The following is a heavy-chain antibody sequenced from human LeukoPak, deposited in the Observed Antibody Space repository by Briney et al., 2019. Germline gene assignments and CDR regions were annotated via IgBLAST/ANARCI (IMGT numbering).Heavy chain of an antibody. D-gene: IGHD3-3*01. Sequence: ASVKVSCKASGYTFTGYYMHWVRQAPGQGLEWMGWINPNSGGTNYAQKFQGRVTMTRDTSISTAYMELSRLRSDDTAVYYCARTPGNYDFWSGYPRGAFDIWGQGTMVTVSS. CDR3: ARTPGNYDFWSGYPRGAFDI. CDR1: GYTFTGYY. CDR2: INPNSGGT. V-gene: IGHV1-2*02. J-gene: IGHJ3*02.